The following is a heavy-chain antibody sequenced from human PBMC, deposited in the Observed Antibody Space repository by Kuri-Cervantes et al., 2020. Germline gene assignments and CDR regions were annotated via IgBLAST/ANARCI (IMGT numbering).Heavy chain of an antibody. Sequence: GGSLRLSCAASGFTFSDYAMNWVRQAPGMGLEWVSTISGSGGNTYYADSVTGRFTISRDNSKNTQYLQMNSLRAEDTAVYFCARNTVGRAYFDYWGQGSLVTVSS. CDR1: GFTFSDYA. V-gene: IGHV3-23*01. CDR3: ARNTVGRAYFDY. J-gene: IGHJ4*02. CDR2: ISGSGGNT. D-gene: IGHD4-23*01.